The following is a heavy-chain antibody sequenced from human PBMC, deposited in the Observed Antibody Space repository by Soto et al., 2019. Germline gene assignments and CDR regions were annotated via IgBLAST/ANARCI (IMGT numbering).Heavy chain of an antibody. D-gene: IGHD2-21*01. Sequence: QITLKESGPLLVEPTQTLTLTCSFSGFSLTTGGVGVGWLRQAPGKALECLGIIYWDNDRRYNPSLKERITITKDPPKSQVALTTTYMEPVDTATYYSAHRLPYSSYWDVDWFDTWGQGDPGHRLL. CDR2: IYWDNDR. CDR3: AHRLPYSSYWDVDWFDT. V-gene: IGHV2-5*02. CDR1: GFSLTTGGVG. J-gene: IGHJ5*02.